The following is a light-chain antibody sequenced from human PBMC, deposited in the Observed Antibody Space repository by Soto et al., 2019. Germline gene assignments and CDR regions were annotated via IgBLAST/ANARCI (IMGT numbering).Light chain of an antibody. CDR1: QSVSSSY. J-gene: IGKJ5*01. CDR2: GAS. Sequence: EIVLTQSPATLSVSPGETATVSCRASQSVSSSYLAWYQQKPGQAPRLLIYGASSRATGIPDRFSGSGSGTDFTLTISRLEPEDFAVYYCQQYGSSLFTFGQGTRLEIK. CDR3: QQYGSSLFT. V-gene: IGKV3-20*01.